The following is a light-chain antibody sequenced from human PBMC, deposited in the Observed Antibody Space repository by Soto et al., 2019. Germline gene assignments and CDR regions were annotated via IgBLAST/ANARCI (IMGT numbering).Light chain of an antibody. CDR1: QSISTN. V-gene: IGKV1-39*01. J-gene: IGKJ2*01. CDR2: AAS. CDR3: QQSSSTLYT. Sequence: DIQMTQSPSSLSASVGDRVTITCRASQSISTNLSWYQQKPGKAPKLLIHAASSLQSGVPSRFSGSGSGTDFTLTISSLQVEDFAVYYCQQSSSTLYTFGQGTNLEIK.